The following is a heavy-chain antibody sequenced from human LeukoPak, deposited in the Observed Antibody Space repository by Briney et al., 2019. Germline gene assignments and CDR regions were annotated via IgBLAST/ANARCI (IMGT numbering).Heavy chain of an antibody. CDR1: GFTFSSYG. J-gene: IGHJ4*02. Sequence: GGSLRLSCAASGFTFSSYGMSWVRQAPGKGLEWVSAISGSGGSTYYADSVKGRFTISRDNSKNTLYLQMNSLRAEDTAVYYCAKDLGRYYGSGSYGESNYWGQGTLVTVSS. CDR2: ISGSGGST. V-gene: IGHV3-23*01. D-gene: IGHD3-10*01. CDR3: AKDLGRYYGSGSYGESNY.